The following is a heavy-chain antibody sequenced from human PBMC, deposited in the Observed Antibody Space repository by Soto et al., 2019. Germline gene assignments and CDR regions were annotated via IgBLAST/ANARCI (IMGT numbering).Heavy chain of an antibody. D-gene: IGHD2-21*01. CDR3: VRSPYDLRDGLNV. CDR2: INPNTGVT. J-gene: IGHJ6*02. CDR1: GYSFTDHY. Sequence: QAQLVQSGADVKKPGASVKVSCKASGYSFTDHYMHWVRQAPGQGLEWLGWINPNTGVTHFAQKFQGWVTMTRDTSINTASMELTKLKSDDTAFYYCVRSPYDLRDGLNVWGQGTTVTVSS. V-gene: IGHV1-2*04.